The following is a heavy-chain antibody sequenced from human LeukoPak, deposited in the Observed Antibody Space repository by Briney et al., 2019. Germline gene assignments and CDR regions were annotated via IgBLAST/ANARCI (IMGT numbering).Heavy chain of an antibody. D-gene: IGHD6-13*01. V-gene: IGHV3-53*01. Sequence: GGSLRLSCAASGFTVSSNYMSWVRQAPGKGLEWVSVIYSGGSTYYADSVKGRFTISRDNSKNTLYLQMNSLRAEDTAVYYCASQGGGGSSSWLNFDYWGQGTLVTVSS. CDR3: ASQGGGGSSSWLNFDY. CDR1: GFTVSSNY. J-gene: IGHJ4*02. CDR2: IYSGGST.